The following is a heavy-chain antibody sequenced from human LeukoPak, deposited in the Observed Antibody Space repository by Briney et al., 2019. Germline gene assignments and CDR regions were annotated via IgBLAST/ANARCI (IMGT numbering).Heavy chain of an antibody. J-gene: IGHJ6*03. Sequence: SETLSLTCTVSGGSNSSYYWSWIRQPPGKGLEWIGYIYYSGSTNYNPSLKSRVTISVDTSKNQFSLKLSSVTAADTAVYYCARGLDYGDFYYYYYYMDVWGKGTTVTVSS. CDR3: ARGLDYGDFYYYYYYMDV. V-gene: IGHV4-59*01. CDR1: GGSNSSYY. D-gene: IGHD4-17*01. CDR2: IYYSGST.